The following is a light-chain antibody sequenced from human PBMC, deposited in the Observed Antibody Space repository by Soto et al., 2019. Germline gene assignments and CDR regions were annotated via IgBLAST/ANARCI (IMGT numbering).Light chain of an antibody. CDR2: GAS. CDR1: QSVTNNY. CDR3: QQYGSSPRT. Sequence: EIVLTQSPGTLYLSAGERATLSCRASQSVTNNYLAWYQQKPGQTPRPLIYGASSRATGIPDRFSGSGSGTDFTLTISRLEPEDFAVYYCQQYGSSPRTFGQGTKVEIK. J-gene: IGKJ1*01. V-gene: IGKV3-20*01.